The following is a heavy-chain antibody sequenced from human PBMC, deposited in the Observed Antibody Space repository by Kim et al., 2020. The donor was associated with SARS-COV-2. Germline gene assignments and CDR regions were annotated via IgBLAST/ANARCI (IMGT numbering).Heavy chain of an antibody. CDR2: IIPVLGVV. CDR1: GDIFSHFP. V-gene: IGHV1-69*02. CDR3: ARASSGLGRDSFYYFSLDV. D-gene: IGHD3-10*01. J-gene: IGHJ6*04. Sequence: SVKVSCKASGDIFSHFPVNWVRQAPGQGLEWMGRIIPVLGVVNSAQEFQGRVTITADKASNTVSMELNRLRAEDSAVYYCARASSGLGRDSFYYFSLDVWGEGTAVIVSS.